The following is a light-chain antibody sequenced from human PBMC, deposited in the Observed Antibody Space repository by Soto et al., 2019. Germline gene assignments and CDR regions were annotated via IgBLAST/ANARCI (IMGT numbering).Light chain of an antibody. CDR3: NSFRVSHLYV. J-gene: IGLJ1*01. CDR2: EVT. V-gene: IGLV2-14*01. CDR1: STDVGGYNA. Sequence: QSVLGRPASVSGSPGQTITISCTGTSTDVGGYNAVSWYQHHPGKAPKLIIYEVTHRPSGVSDRFSASKSGNTASLTISGLQAEDEADYYCNSFRVSHLYVFGTGTKVTVL.